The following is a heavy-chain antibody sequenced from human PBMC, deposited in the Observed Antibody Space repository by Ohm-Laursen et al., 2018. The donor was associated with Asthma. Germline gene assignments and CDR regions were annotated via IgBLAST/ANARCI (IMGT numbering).Heavy chain of an antibody. J-gene: IGHJ3*02. CDR2: ISYDGSNK. D-gene: IGHD3-10*01. CDR3: ARDSTYYYGSGAFDI. V-gene: IGHV3-30*03. Sequence: SLRLSCTASGFTFSSYGMHWVRQAPGKGLEWVAVISYDGSNKYYADSVKGRFTISRDNSKNTLYPQMNSLRAEDTAVYYCARDSTYYYGSGAFDIWGQGTMVTVSS. CDR1: GFTFSSYG.